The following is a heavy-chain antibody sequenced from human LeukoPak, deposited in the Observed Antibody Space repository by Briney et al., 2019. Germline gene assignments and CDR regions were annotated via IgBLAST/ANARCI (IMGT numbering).Heavy chain of an antibody. J-gene: IGHJ6*02. CDR1: GGSISSSNW. Sequence: SETLSLTCAVSGGSISSSNWWSWVRQPPGKGLEWIGEIYHSGSTNYNPSLKSRVTISVKNQFSLKLSSVTAADTAVYYCARVVRWGSSGSPYYYYGMDVWGQGTTVTVSS. V-gene: IGHV4-4*02. CDR3: ARVVRWGSSGSPYYYYGMDV. D-gene: IGHD1-26*01. CDR2: IYHSGST.